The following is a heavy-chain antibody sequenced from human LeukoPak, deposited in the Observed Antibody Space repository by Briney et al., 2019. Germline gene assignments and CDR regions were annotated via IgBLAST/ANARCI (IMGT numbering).Heavy chain of an antibody. CDR3: ARPMSNYYYYGMDV. V-gene: IGHV3-64*01. CDR1: GFTFSSYA. CDR2: ISSNGGST. J-gene: IGHJ6*02. Sequence: PGGSLRLSCAASGFTFSSYAMHWVRQAPGKGLEYVSAISSNGGSTYYANSVKGRFTISRDNSKNTLYLQMGSLRAEDMAVYYCARPMSNYYYYGMDVWGQGTTVTVSS.